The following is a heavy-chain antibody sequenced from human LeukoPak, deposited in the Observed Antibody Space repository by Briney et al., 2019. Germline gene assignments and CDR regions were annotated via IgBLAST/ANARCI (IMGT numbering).Heavy chain of an antibody. CDR2: IYYSGST. V-gene: IGHV4-59*08. J-gene: IGHJ4*02. CDR1: GGSISSYY. CDR3: ARYSGSYQYFDY. D-gene: IGHD1-26*01. Sequence: SETLSLTCTVSGGSISSYYWSWIRQPPGKGLEWIGHIYYSGSTNYNPSLKSRVTISVDTSRNQFSLKLSSVTAADTAVYYCARYSGSYQYFDYWGQGTLVTVSS.